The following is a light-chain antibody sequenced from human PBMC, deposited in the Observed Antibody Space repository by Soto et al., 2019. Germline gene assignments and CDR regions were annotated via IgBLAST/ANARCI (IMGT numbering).Light chain of an antibody. CDR3: MQALQTPLT. V-gene: IGKV2-28*01. Sequence: DIVMTQSPLSLPVTPGEPASISCRSSQSLLHSNGYNYLDWYLQKPGQSPQLLIYLGSNRASGVPDRFSGSGSATDFTLKISRVEAEDVGVYYCMQALQTPLTFSGATKVEIK. J-gene: IGKJ4*01. CDR2: LGS. CDR1: QSLLHSNGYNY.